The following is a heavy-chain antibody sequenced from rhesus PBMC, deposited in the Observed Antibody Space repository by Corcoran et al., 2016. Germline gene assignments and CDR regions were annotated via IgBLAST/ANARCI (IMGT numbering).Heavy chain of an antibody. CDR1: GFSLSTSGMG. V-gene: IGHV2S1*01. J-gene: IGHJ4*01. CDR2: IYWDDDN. Sequence: QVTLKESGPALVKPTQTLTLTCTFSGFSLSTSGMGVAWISHPPGKALEWLASIYWDDDNYYSTSLKSMLTISKYTSKNQVVLTMTNMDPVDTATYYCARDTGVIHRKLGYWGQGVLVTVSS. CDR3: ARDTGVIHRKLGY. D-gene: IGHD3-22*01.